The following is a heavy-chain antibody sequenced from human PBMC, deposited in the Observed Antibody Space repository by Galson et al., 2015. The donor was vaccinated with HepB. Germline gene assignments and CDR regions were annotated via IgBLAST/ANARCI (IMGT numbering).Heavy chain of an antibody. CDR1: GGSISSYY. J-gene: IGHJ3*02. V-gene: IGHV4-59*01. Sequence: LSLTCTVSGGSISSYYWSWIRQPPGKGLEWIGYIYYSGSTNYNPSLKSRVTISVDTSKNQFSLKLSSVTAADTAVYYCATTAWGSTDAFDIWGQGTMVTVSS. D-gene: IGHD3-16*01. CDR2: IYYSGST. CDR3: ATTAWGSTDAFDI.